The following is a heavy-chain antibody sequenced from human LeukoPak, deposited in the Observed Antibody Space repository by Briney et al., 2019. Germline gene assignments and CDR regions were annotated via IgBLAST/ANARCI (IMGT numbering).Heavy chain of an antibody. CDR3: AKNYQLLSY. J-gene: IGHJ4*02. D-gene: IGHD2-2*01. CDR2: IYYSGST. Sequence: SETLSLTCTVSGGSISSSSYYWGWIRQPPGKGLEWIGSIYYSGSTNYNPSLKSRVTISVDTSKNQFSLKLSSVTAADTAVYYCAKNYQLLSYWGQGTLVTVSS. CDR1: GGSISSSSYY. V-gene: IGHV4-39*07.